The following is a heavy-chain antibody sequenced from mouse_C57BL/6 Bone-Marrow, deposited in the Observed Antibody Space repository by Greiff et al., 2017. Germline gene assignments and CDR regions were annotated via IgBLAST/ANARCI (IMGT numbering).Heavy chain of an antibody. V-gene: IGHV1-59*01. CDR1: GYTFTSYW. CDR3: ARRRIYYDYDY. J-gene: IGHJ2*01. D-gene: IGHD2-4*01. CDR2: IDPSDSYT. Sequence: QVQLQQPGAELVRPGTSVKLSCKASGYTFTSYWMHWVKQRPGQGLEWIGVIDPSDSYTNYNQKFKGKATLTVDTSSSTAYMQLSSLTSEDSAVYYCARRRIYYDYDYWGQGTTLTVSS.